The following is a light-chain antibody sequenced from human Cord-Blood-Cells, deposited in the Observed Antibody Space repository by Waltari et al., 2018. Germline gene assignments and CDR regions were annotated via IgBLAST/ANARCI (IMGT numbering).Light chain of an antibody. V-gene: IGLV9-49*01. Sequence: QPVLTQPPSASASLGASVTLTCTLSSGYSKHKVAWYQQRPGKGPRFVMRVGTGGIVGSKGDGIPDRFSVLGSGLNRYLTIKNIQEEDESDYHCGADHGSGSNFVWVFGGGTKLTVL. CDR2: VGTGGIVG. CDR1: SGYSKHK. J-gene: IGLJ3*02. CDR3: GADHGSGSNFVWV.